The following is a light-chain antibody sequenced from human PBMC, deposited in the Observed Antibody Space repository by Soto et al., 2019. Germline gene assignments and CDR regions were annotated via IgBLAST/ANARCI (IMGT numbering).Light chain of an antibody. V-gene: IGKV1-39*01. CDR3: QQSYSNPPEYT. CDR2: GAS. Sequence: DIQMTQSPSSLSASIGDRVTITCRASPTILTYLNWYQQKTGKAPKLLIHGASNLQSGVPSRLNGSGSGTSFTITSSSLHPEDFAPYSWQQSYSNPPEYTFGQGTKLEIK. CDR1: PTILTY. J-gene: IGKJ2*01.